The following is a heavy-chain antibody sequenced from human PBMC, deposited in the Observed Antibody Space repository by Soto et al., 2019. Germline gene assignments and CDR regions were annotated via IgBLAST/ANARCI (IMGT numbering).Heavy chain of an antibody. CDR2: IHYSGST. V-gene: IGHV4-39*01. CDR1: GGSISSSSYY. Sequence: SETLSLTCTVSGGSISSSSYYWGWIRQPPGKGLEWIGSIHYSGSTDYNPSLKSRVTISVDTSKNQFSLKLSSVTAADTAVYYCARLPDDGSGSYYRVGMYVWGQGTTVTVSS. CDR3: ARLPDDGSGSYYRVGMYV. J-gene: IGHJ6*02. D-gene: IGHD3-10*01.